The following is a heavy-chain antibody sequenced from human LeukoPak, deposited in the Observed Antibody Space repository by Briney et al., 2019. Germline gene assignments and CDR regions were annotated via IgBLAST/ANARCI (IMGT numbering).Heavy chain of an antibody. V-gene: IGHV3-7*01. J-gene: IGHJ4*02. CDR1: GFTFSSYW. CDR3: AKGSNWNLPYYFDY. Sequence: GGSLRLSCAASGFTFSSYWMSWVRQAPGKGLEWVANIKQDGSEKYYVDSVKGRFTISRDNAKNSLYLQMNSLRAEDTAVYYCAKGSNWNLPYYFDYWGQGTLVTVSP. D-gene: IGHD1-20*01. CDR2: IKQDGSEK.